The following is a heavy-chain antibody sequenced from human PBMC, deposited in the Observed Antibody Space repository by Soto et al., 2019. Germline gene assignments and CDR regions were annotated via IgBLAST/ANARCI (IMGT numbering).Heavy chain of an antibody. D-gene: IGHD5-18*01. J-gene: IGHJ6*02. CDR2: INAGNGNT. Sequence: GASVKVSCKASGYTFTSYAMHWVRQAPGQRLEWMGWINAGNGNTKYSQKFQGRVTITRDTSASTAYMELSSLRSEDTAVYYCAGKQTAMVSDLYYGMDVWGQGTTVTVSS. CDR1: GYTFTSYA. CDR3: AGKQTAMVSDLYYGMDV. V-gene: IGHV1-3*01.